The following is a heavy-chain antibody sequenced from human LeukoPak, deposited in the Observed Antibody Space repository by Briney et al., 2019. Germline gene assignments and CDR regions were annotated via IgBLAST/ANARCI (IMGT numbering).Heavy chain of an antibody. CDR2: IHYSGST. CDR1: GGSVSSSSYY. J-gene: IGHJ5*02. Sequence: SETLSLTCTVSGGSVSSSSYYWGWIRQLPGKGLEWIGSIHYSGSTFYNPSLKSRVTISVDTSKNQFSLKLSSVTAADTAVYFCARHPGGYQLFARFDPWGQGTLVTVSS. CDR3: ARHPGGYQLFARFDP. V-gene: IGHV4-39*01. D-gene: IGHD2-2*01.